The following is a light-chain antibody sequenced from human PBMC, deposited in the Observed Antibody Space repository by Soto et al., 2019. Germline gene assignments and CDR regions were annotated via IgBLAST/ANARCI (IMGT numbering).Light chain of an antibody. J-gene: IGLJ2*01. CDR1: SSDVGGYNS. CDR3: SSYVSYSTFVV. V-gene: IGLV2-14*01. Sequence: QSALTQPASVSGSPGQSITISCTGTSSDVGGYNSVSWYQQHPGKAPKVIITEVSNRPSGVSNRFSGSKSGNTASLTISGLQAEDEADYYCSSYVSYSTFVVFGGGTKLTVL. CDR2: EVS.